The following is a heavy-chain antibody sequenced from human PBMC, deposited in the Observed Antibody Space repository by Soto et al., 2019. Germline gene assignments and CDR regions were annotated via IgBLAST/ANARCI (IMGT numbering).Heavy chain of an antibody. CDR2: TNPNSGGT. V-gene: IGHV1-2*04. J-gene: IGHJ6*02. Sequence: ASVKVSCKASGYTFTGYYMHWVRQAPGQGLEWMGWTNPNSGGTNYAQKFQGWVTMTRDTSISTAYMELSRLRSDDTAVYYCARGAQWLVPYYYGMDVWGQGTTVTVSS. CDR3: ARGAQWLVPYYYGMDV. D-gene: IGHD6-19*01. CDR1: GYTFTGYY.